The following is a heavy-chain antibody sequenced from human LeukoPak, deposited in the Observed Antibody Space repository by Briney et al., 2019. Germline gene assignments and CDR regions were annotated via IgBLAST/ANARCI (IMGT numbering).Heavy chain of an antibody. J-gene: IGHJ3*02. CDR2: IYSGGST. CDR1: GFTVSSNY. Sequence: GGSLRLSCAASGFTVSSNYMSWVRQAPGKGLEWDSVIYSGGSTYYADSVKGRFTISRDNSKNTLYLQMNILRAEDTAVYYCARDRRYCSSTSCPHDAFDIWGQGTMVTVSS. D-gene: IGHD2-2*01. CDR3: ARDRRYCSSTSCPHDAFDI. V-gene: IGHV3-66*02.